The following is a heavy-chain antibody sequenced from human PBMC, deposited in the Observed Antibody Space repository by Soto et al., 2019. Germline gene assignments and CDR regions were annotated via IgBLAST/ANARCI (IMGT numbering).Heavy chain of an antibody. D-gene: IGHD2-21*01. CDR1: GFTFRWFG. J-gene: IGHJ4*02. V-gene: IGHV3-30*18. CDR3: AKGEFRTIIHSYFDY. CDR2: ISNDGSNE. Sequence: GGSLRLSCAGSGFTFRWFGMNWVRQAPGKGLEWVARISNDGSNEYYVDSVKGRFTISRDNSKNTLYLQMDSLRAEDTAVYYCAKGEFRTIIHSYFDYWGLGTLVTVSS.